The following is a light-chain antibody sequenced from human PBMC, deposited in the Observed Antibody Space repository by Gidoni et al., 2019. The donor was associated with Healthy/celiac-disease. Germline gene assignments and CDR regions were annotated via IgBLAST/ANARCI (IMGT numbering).Light chain of an antibody. CDR2: GES. CDR3: QQYNNWPM. J-gene: IGKJ1*01. Sequence: ERVMTQSPATLSVSPGARATLSCRASQSVSSNLAWYQQKPGQAPSLLIYGESTRATGIPARFSGSGSGTEFTLTISRLQSEDFAVYYCQQYNNWPMFGQGTKVEIK. V-gene: IGKV3-15*01. CDR1: QSVSSN.